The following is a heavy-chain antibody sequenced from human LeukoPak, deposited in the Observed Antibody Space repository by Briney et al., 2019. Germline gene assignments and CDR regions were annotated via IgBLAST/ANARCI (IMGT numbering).Heavy chain of an antibody. J-gene: IGHJ3*02. CDR3: ARDTYDAFDI. CDR1: GGSFSGCY. V-gene: IGHV4-34*01. CDR2: INHSGST. Sequence: ASETLSLTCAVYGGSFSGCYWSWIRQPPGKGLEWIGEINHSGSTNYNPSLKSRVTISVDTSKNQFSLKLSSVTAADTAVYYCARDTYDAFDIWGQGTMVTVSS. D-gene: IGHD2-2*02.